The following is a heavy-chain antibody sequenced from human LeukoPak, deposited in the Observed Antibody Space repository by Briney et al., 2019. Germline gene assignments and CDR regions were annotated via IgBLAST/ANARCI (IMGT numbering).Heavy chain of an antibody. Sequence: PGGSLRLSCAASGFAVSSNYMSWVRQAPGKGLEWVSVIYSGGSTYYSDSVKGRFTISRDNSKNTLYLQMNSLRAEDTAVYYCARGADYGSGSNAFDIWGQGTMVTVSS. CDR1: GFAVSSNY. D-gene: IGHD3-10*01. J-gene: IGHJ3*02. V-gene: IGHV3-66*02. CDR2: IYSGGST. CDR3: ARGADYGSGSNAFDI.